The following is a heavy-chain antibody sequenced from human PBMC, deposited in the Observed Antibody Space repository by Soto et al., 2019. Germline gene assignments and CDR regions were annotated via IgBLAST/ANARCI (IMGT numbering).Heavy chain of an antibody. CDR3: ARGGAATPYGMGV. CDR2: ISIDETST. D-gene: IGHD3-16*01. CDR1: GFTFSSYW. Sequence: GGSLRLSCAASGFTFSSYWMHWFRQGPGTGLVWISRISIDETSTNYADSVKGRFTISRDNAKNTLYLQMNSLRAEDTAVYYCARGGAATPYGMGVWGQGTTVTVSS. J-gene: IGHJ6*02. V-gene: IGHV3-74*01.